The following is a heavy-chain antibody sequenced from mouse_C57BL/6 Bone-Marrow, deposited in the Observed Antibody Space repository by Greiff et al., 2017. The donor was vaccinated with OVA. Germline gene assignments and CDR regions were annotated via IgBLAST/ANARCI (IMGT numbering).Heavy chain of an antibody. J-gene: IGHJ4*01. V-gene: IGHV15-2*01. CDR2: ILPSIGRT. CDR1: DSEVFPIAY. CDR3: ARQDGYYPYYYAMDY. D-gene: IGHD2-3*01. Sequence: QVQLQQSGSELRSPGSSVKLSCKDFDSEVFPIAYMSWVRQKPGHGFEWIGGILPSIGRTIYGEKFEDKATLDADTLSNTAYLELNSLTSEDSAIYYCARQDGYYPYYYAMDYWGQGTSVTVSS.